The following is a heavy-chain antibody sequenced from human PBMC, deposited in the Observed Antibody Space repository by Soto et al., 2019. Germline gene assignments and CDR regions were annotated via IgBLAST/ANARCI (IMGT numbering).Heavy chain of an antibody. J-gene: IGHJ6*02. V-gene: IGHV4-39*01. Sequence: QLQLQESDPGLVKPSETLSLTCTVSGGSISSNNYYWGWIRQPPGKGLEWIGSVYYSGSNYYNPSLRRRVTISLDTPKKQFSLRLSSVTAADTAVYYCARDFGWGSGYGIDGWGQGTTVTVSS. CDR3: ARDFGWGSGYGIDG. CDR1: GGSISSNNYY. CDR2: VYYSGSN. D-gene: IGHD3-10*01.